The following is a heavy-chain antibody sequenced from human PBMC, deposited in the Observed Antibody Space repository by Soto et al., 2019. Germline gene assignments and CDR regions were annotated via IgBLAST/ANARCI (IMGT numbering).Heavy chain of an antibody. CDR1: GFTFSTCT. V-gene: IGHV3-21*01. CDR3: SGCSGGACHQNYGMDV. Sequence: EVHLVESGGGLVKPGGSLRLSCAVSGFTFSTCTMNWVRQAPGKGLEWVSSISPSTSHIYYADSVKGRFTISRDNAKNSLFLQMNSLRAEDTAVYYWSGCSGGACHQNYGMDVWGQGTTVPVSS. D-gene: IGHD2-15*01. CDR2: ISPSTSHI. J-gene: IGHJ6*02.